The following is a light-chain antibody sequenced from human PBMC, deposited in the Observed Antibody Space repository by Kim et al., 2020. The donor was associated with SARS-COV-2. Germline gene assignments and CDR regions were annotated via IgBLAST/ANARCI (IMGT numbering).Light chain of an antibody. CDR3: QKFDTYPLT. J-gene: IGKJ4*01. CDR1: QGIYSF. Sequence: TQLTQSPSSVSASVGDRVTITCRASQGIYSFLAWYQQKPGKAPKLLIYGASTLESGVPSRFSGSGSGTEFTLTISSLQPEDFATYYCQKFDTYPLTFAGETKLDIK. V-gene: IGKV1-9*01. CDR2: GAS.